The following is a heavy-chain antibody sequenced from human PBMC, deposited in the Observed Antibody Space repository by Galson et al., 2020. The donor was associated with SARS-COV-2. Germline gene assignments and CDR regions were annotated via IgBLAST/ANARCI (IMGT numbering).Heavy chain of an antibody. J-gene: IGHJ4*02. CDR2: IYSGGTT. V-gene: IGHV3-66*02. CDR1: GFTVSANY. CDR3: ATSRYSSGWYPFDY. D-gene: IGHD6-19*01. Sequence: GGSLRLSCAASGFTVSANYMTWVRQAPGKGLQWVSIIYSGGTTNYADSVKGRFTISRDNSKNTLYLQMSSLRAEDTAVYYCATSRYSSGWYPFDYWGQGILVTVSS.